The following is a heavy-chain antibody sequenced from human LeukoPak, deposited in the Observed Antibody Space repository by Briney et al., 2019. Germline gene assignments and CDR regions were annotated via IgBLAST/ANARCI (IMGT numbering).Heavy chain of an antibody. V-gene: IGHV3-23*01. J-gene: IGHJ4*02. CDR2: ITSSGGDT. CDR3: AKADYNDYAFDY. Sequence: GGSLRLSCTASGFTFSNYAMSWVRQAPGKGLVWVSAITSSGGDTYYADSVKGRFTFSRDNSKNTLYLQMTSLRPEDTAIYCCAKADYNDYAFDYWGQGTLVTVSS. D-gene: IGHD4-11*01. CDR1: GFTFSNYA.